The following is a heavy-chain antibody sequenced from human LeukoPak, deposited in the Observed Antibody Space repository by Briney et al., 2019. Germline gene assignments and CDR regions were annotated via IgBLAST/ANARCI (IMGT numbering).Heavy chain of an antibody. CDR2: ISSSSSYI. Sequence: GGSLRLSCAASGFTFSSYSMNWVRQAPGKGLEWVSSISSSSSYIYYADSVKGRFTISRDNAKNLLYLQMNSLRAEDTAVYYCARMIFYSSSPLDYWGQGTLVTVSS. V-gene: IGHV3-21*01. CDR1: GFTFSSYS. D-gene: IGHD6-6*01. CDR3: ARMIFYSSSPLDY. J-gene: IGHJ4*02.